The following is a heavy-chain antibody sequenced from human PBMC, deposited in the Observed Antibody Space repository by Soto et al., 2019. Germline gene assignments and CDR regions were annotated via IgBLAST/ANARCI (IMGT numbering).Heavy chain of an antibody. V-gene: IGHV4-34*01. CDR1: GGSFSGYY. D-gene: IGHD6-19*01. J-gene: IGHJ4*02. CDR2: INHSGST. Sequence: PSETLSLTCAVYGGSFSGYYWSWIRQPPGKGLEWIGEINHSGSTNYNPSLKSRVTISVDTSKNQSSLKLSSVTAADTAVYYCARGGQWLYFDYWGQGTLVTVSS. CDR3: ARGGQWLYFDY.